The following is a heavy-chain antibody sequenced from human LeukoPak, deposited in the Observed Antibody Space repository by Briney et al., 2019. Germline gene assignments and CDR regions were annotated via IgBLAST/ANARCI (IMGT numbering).Heavy chain of an antibody. D-gene: IGHD3-22*01. J-gene: IGHJ3*02. Sequence: GGSLRLSCAASGFTFSSYWMHWVRQAPGKGLVWVSRINSDGSSTSYADSVKGRFTISRDNAKNTLYLQMNSLRAEDTAVYYCARETRITMIVVALDGAFDIWGQGTMVTVSS. CDR1: GFTFSSYW. V-gene: IGHV3-74*01. CDR2: INSDGSST. CDR3: ARETRITMIVVALDGAFDI.